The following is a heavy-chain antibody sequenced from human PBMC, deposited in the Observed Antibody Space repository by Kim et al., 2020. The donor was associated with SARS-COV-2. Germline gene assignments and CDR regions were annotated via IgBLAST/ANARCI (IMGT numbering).Heavy chain of an antibody. CDR1: GFTFSSYA. CDR2: ISYDGSNK. D-gene: IGHD4-17*01. CDR3: ARFRTTVTTRGPLVYYGMDV. Sequence: GGSLRLPCAASGFTFSSYAMHWVRQAPGKGLEWVAVISYDGSNKYYADSVKGRFTISRDNSKNTLYLQMNSLRAEDTAVYYCARFRTTVTTRGPLVYYGMDVWGQGTTVTVSS. V-gene: IGHV3-30*04. J-gene: IGHJ6*02.